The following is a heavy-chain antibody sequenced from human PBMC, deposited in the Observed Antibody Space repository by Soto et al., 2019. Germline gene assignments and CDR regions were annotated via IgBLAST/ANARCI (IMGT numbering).Heavy chain of an antibody. CDR2: IKHDTSEA. D-gene: IGHD3-16*02. CDR3: ARDGLLFSGPYRPSRFDY. Sequence: EVQLVESGGTLVQPGRSLRLSCAASGFKFSNYWMSWVRQAPGKGLEWVGNIKHDTSEAHYADSVKGRFTITRDNIKNFLFLQMNGLRADDTASYYCARDGLLFSGPYRPSRFDYWGQGTLVTVSS. J-gene: IGHJ4*02. V-gene: IGHV3-7*03. CDR1: GFKFSNYW.